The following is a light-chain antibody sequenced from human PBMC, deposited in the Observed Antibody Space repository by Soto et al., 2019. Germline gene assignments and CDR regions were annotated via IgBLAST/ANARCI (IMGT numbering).Light chain of an antibody. V-gene: IGKV3-15*01. CDR3: QQYGSSPRT. CDR2: DAS. Sequence: IVVTQSPATLSVSPGEGVTLSCRASQGVGSNLAWYQQRPGQAPRLLIYDASTRATGIPDRLSGSGSGTEFTLTISSLQSEDFAVYYCQQYGSSPRTFGQGTKVEIK. J-gene: IGKJ1*01. CDR1: QGVGSN.